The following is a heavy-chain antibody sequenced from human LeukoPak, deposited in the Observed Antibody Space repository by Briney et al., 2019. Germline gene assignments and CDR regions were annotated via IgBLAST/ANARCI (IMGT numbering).Heavy chain of an antibody. CDR2: ISSSSSYI. J-gene: IGHJ4*02. V-gene: IGHV3-21*01. CDR3: ARDRQWLSGNTYFDY. Sequence: GGSLRLSCAASGFAFSSYSMNWVRQAPGKGLEWVSSISSSSSYIYYADSVKGRFTVSRDNAKNSLYLQMNSLRAEDTAVYYCARDRQWLSGNTYFDYWGQGTLVTVSS. CDR1: GFAFSSYS. D-gene: IGHD6-19*01.